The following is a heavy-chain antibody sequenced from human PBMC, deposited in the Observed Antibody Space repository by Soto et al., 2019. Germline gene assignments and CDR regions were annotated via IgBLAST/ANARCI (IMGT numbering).Heavy chain of an antibody. V-gene: IGHV3-11*01. CDR3: ARDRESVVKGAGMITFGGVIVVFDY. D-gene: IGHD3-16*02. Sequence: GGSLRLSCAASGFTFSDYYMSWIRQAPGKGLEWVSYISSSGSTIYYADSVKGRFTISRDNAKNSLYLQMNSLRAEDTAVYYCARDRESVVKGAGMITFGGVIVVFDYWGQGTLVTVSS. CDR1: GFTFSDYY. CDR2: ISSSGSTI. J-gene: IGHJ4*02.